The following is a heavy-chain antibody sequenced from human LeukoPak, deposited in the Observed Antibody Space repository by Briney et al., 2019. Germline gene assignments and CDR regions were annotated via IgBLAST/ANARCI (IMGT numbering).Heavy chain of an antibody. CDR1: GGSISSSSYY. Sequence: SETLSLTCTVSGGSISSSSYYWGWIRQPPGKGLEWIGSIYYSGSTYYNPSLKSRVTISVDTSKNQFSLKLSSVTAADTAVYYCARDGARLHPATDWFDPWGQGTLVTVSS. CDR3: ARDGARLHPATDWFDP. D-gene: IGHD4-11*01. CDR2: IYYSGST. J-gene: IGHJ5*02. V-gene: IGHV4-39*07.